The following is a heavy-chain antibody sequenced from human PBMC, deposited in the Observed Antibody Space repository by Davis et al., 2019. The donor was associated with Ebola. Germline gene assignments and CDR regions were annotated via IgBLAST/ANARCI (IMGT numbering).Heavy chain of an antibody. CDR1: GFTFSSYG. J-gene: IGHJ4*02. Sequence: PGGSLRLSCAASGFTFSSYGMHWVRQAPGKGLEWVAVIWYDGSNKYYEDSVKGRFTISRDNSKNTLYLQMNSLRAEDTAVYYCAREDSDFWSGYYDYWGQGTLVTVSS. D-gene: IGHD3-3*01. CDR3: AREDSDFWSGYYDY. CDR2: IWYDGSNK. V-gene: IGHV3-33*01.